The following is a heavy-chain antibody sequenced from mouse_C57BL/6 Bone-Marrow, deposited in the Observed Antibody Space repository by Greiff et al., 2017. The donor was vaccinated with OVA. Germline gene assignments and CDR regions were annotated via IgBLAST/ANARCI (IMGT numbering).Heavy chain of an antibody. V-gene: IGHV5-17*01. Sequence: EVNVVESGGGLVKPGGSLKLSCAASGFTFSDYGMHWVRQAPEKGLEWVAYISSGSSTIYYADTVKGRFTISRDNAKNTLFLQMTSLRSEDTAMYYCARPYYYGSSYGFAYWGQGTLVTVSA. CDR1: GFTFSDYG. D-gene: IGHD1-1*01. CDR3: ARPYYYGSSYGFAY. CDR2: ISSGSSTI. J-gene: IGHJ3*01.